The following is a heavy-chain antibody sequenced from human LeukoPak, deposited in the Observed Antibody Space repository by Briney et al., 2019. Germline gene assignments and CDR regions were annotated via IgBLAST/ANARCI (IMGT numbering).Heavy chain of an antibody. V-gene: IGHV4-59*11. CDR1: GCSISNHY. CDR2: INYTGTN. CDR3: ARYGTYGLDT. D-gene: IGHD3-10*01. Sequence: PSETLSLTCTVSGCSISNHYWSWIRLPPGKGLEWVGYINYTGTNNYNPSLERGAIMSIDTSKNQFSLRRTSGTAAAAALYFCARYGTYGLDTWGQGTLVTVSS. J-gene: IGHJ5*02.